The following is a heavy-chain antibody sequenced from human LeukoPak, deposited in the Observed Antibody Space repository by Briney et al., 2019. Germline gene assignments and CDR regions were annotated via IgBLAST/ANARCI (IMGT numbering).Heavy chain of an antibody. Sequence: PGGSLRLSCAAYGFAFSDCGMHWARQAPGKGLEWVSFIYNDGRKQYYADSLKGRFTISRDNSKNMLYLQVNSVTADDTAVHYCAKDPGDSVRGYYMDVWGKGTTVIVSS. CDR2: IYNDGRKQ. CDR3: AKDPGDSVRGYYMDV. CDR1: GFAFSDCG. J-gene: IGHJ6*03. D-gene: IGHD1-26*01. V-gene: IGHV3-30*02.